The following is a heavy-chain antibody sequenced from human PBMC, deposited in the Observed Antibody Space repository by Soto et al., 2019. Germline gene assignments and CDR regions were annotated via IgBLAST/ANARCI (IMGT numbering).Heavy chain of an antibody. V-gene: IGHV3-7*01. CDR2: IKQDGSEK. CDR1: GFTFSSYW. D-gene: IGHD5-18*01. CDR3: ARKRGYTYGDDFDY. Sequence: GGSLRLSCAASGFTFSSYWMSWVRQAPGKGLEWVANIKQDGSEKHYVDSVKGRFTISRDNAKNSLYLQVNSLRAEDTAVYYCARKRGYTYGDDFDYWGQGTLVTVSS. J-gene: IGHJ4*02.